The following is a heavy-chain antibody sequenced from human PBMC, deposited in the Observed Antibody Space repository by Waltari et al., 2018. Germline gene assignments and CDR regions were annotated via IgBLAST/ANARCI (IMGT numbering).Heavy chain of an antibody. CDR3: ARGDGGSGLGASDI. V-gene: IGHV3-33*01. CDR2: RWYDGSNK. J-gene: IGHJ3*02. Sequence: QVQLVESGGGVVQSGRYLRLSCVGCGSRFSNLGMNWVRQAPGKGLEWVAGRWYDGSNKNYVYSVKGRFTITRDNSKNTLYLEMNSLRAEDTAVYFCARGDGGSGLGASDIWGQGTMVTVSS. D-gene: IGHD3-3*01. CDR1: GSRFSNLG.